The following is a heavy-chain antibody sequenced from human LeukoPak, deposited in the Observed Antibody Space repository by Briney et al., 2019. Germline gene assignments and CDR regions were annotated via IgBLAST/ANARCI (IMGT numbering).Heavy chain of an antibody. Sequence: PSETLSLTCAVYGGSFSGYYWSWIRQPPGKGLEWIGEINHSGSTNYNPSLKSRVTISVDTSKNQFSLKLSSVTAADTAVYYCVRVQVLYDTKFDYWGQGTLVTVSS. CDR1: GGSFSGYY. V-gene: IGHV4-34*01. J-gene: IGHJ4*02. CDR3: VRVQVLYDTKFDY. D-gene: IGHD3-22*01. CDR2: INHSGST.